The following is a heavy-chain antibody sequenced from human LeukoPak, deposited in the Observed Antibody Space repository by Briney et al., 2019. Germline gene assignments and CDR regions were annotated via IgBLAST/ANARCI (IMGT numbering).Heavy chain of an antibody. CDR3: AKDLAAAGTGGWFDP. Sequence: GGSLRLSCAASGFTFSSYGMHWIRQAPGKGLEWVAFIRYDGSNKYYADSVKGRFTISRDNSKNTLYLQMNSLRAEDTAVYYCAKDLAAAGTGGWFDPWGQGTLVTVSS. D-gene: IGHD6-13*01. CDR2: IRYDGSNK. J-gene: IGHJ5*02. V-gene: IGHV3-30*02. CDR1: GFTFSSYG.